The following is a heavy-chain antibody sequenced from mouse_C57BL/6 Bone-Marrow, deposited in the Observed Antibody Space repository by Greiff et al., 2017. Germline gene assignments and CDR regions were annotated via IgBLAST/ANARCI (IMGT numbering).Heavy chain of an antibody. CDR2: IGPENGDT. J-gene: IGHJ2*01. CDR1: GFNITDDY. D-gene: IGHD2-1*01. Sequence: VQLQQSGAELVRPGASVKLSCTASGFNITDDYMHWVKQRPEQGLEWIGWIGPENGDTEYASKFQGKATITADTSSNTSYLQLSSLTSEDTAVYYCSDGNYDNYFDYWGQGTTLTVSS. CDR3: SDGNYDNYFDY. V-gene: IGHV14-4*01.